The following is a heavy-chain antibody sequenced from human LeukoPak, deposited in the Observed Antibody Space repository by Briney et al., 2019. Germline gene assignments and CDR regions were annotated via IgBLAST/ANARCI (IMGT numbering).Heavy chain of an antibody. D-gene: IGHD1-26*01. CDR3: ARDYSGELRD. V-gene: IGHV4-34*01. Sequence: SETLSLTCAVYGGSFSGYYWSWIRQPPGKGLEWIGEIYHSGSTNYNPSLKSRVTISVDKSKNQFSLKLSSVTAADTAVYYCARDYSGELRDWGQGTLVTVSS. J-gene: IGHJ4*02. CDR2: IYHSGST. CDR1: GGSFSGYY.